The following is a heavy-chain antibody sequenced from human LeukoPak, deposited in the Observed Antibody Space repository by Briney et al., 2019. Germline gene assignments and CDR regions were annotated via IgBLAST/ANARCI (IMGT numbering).Heavy chain of an antibody. Sequence: SVKVSCKASGGTFSSYAISWVRQAPGQGLEWMGGIIPIFGTANYAQKFQGRVTITTDESTSTAYMELSSLRSEDTAVYYCAREAWTIWLGDPERYFDHWGQGSLVTVSS. V-gene: IGHV1-69*05. CDR2: IIPIFGTA. CDR1: GGTFSSYA. CDR3: AREAWTIWLGDPERYFDH. J-gene: IGHJ4*02. D-gene: IGHD3-10*01.